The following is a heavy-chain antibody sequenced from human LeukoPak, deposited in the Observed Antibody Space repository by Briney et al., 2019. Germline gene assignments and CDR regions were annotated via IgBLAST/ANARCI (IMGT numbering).Heavy chain of an antibody. Sequence: PGGSLRLSCAASGFTFSSYWMNWVRQAPGKGLEWVANIKQDGSEKYYVDSVKGRFTISRDNAKNSLYLQMNSLRAEDTAVYYCARITIFGVVTTIDAFDIWGQGTMVTVSS. J-gene: IGHJ3*02. CDR1: GFTFSSYW. CDR2: IKQDGSEK. CDR3: ARITIFGVVTTIDAFDI. D-gene: IGHD3-3*01. V-gene: IGHV3-7*01.